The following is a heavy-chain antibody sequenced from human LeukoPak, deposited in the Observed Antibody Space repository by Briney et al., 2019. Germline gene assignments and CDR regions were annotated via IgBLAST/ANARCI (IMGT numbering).Heavy chain of an antibody. Sequence: ASVKVSCKASGYTFTGYHMHWVRQAPGQGLEWMGRINPNSGDTNYAQKFQGRVTMTRDTSISTAYMELSRLRSDDTAVYYCARDKIVGPTTLDYWGQGTLVTVSS. D-gene: IGHD1-26*01. CDR3: ARDKIVGPTTLDY. CDR1: GYTFTGYH. J-gene: IGHJ4*02. V-gene: IGHV1-2*06. CDR2: INPNSGDT.